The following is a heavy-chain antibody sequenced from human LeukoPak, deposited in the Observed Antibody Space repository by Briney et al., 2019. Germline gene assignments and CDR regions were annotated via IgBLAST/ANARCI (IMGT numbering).Heavy chain of an antibody. CDR3: ARQPAGYSYGAGAFDI. Sequence: GGSLRLSCAASGFTFSSYSMNWVRLAPGKGLEWVSLISASGASTYYADSVKGRFTISRDNSKNMVYLQMNSLRVEDTAVYYCARQPAGYSYGAGAFDIWGQGTMVTAS. D-gene: IGHD5-18*01. CDR2: ISASGAST. V-gene: IGHV3-23*01. CDR1: GFTFSSYS. J-gene: IGHJ3*02.